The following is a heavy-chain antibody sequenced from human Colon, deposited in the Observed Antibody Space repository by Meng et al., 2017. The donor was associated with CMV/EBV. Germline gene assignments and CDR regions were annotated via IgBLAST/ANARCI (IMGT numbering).Heavy chain of an antibody. J-gene: IGHJ4*02. CDR2: INPFGTPT. V-gene: IGHV1-46*01. CDR3: AREPDVGGGSDY. CDR1: GYTFTSYY. Sequence: ASVKVSCKASGYTFTSYYMHWVRQAPGQGLEWMGKINPFGTPTTYAPKFQGRITMTRDASTSTFYMELSSLRSDDTAVYYCAREPDVGGGSDYWGQGTLVTVSS. D-gene: IGHD1-14*01.